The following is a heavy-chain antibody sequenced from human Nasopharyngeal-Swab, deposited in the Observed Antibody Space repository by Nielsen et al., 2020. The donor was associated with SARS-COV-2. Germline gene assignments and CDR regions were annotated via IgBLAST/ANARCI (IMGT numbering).Heavy chain of an antibody. D-gene: IGHD6-19*01. CDR3: ARGESSSGWYAFDY. Sequence: WISQPPGKGLEWVSVIYSGGSTYYADSVKGRFTISRHNSKNTLYLQMNSLRAEDTAVYYCARGESSSGWYAFDYWGQGTLVTVSS. CDR2: IYSGGST. V-gene: IGHV3-53*04. J-gene: IGHJ4*02.